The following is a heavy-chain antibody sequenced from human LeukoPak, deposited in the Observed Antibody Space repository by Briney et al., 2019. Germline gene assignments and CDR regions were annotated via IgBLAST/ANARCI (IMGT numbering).Heavy chain of an antibody. CDR3: AKGIGFGSSWYDAWDY. Sequence: GGSLRLSCAASGFTFDDYAMHWVRQAPGKGLEWVSGISWNSGSIGYADSVKGRFTISRDNAKNSLYLQMNSLRAEDTALYYCAKGIGFGSSWYDAWDYWGQGTLVTVSS. CDR1: GFTFDDYA. CDR2: ISWNSGSI. D-gene: IGHD6-13*01. J-gene: IGHJ4*02. V-gene: IGHV3-9*01.